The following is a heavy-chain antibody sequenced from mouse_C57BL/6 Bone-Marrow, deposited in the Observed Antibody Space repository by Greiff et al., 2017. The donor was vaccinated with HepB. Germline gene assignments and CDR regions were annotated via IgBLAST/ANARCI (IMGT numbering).Heavy chain of an antibody. CDR3: ARSLFITTVVGYYAMDY. CDR1: GYTFTSYW. V-gene: IGHV1-55*01. CDR2: IYPGSGST. D-gene: IGHD1-1*01. Sequence: QVQLKQPGAELVKPGASVKMSCKASGYTFTSYWITWVKQRPGQGLEWIGDIYPGSGSTNYKEKFKSKATLTVDTSSSTAYMQLSSLTSEDSAVYYCARSLFITTVVGYYAMDYWGQGTSVTVSS. J-gene: IGHJ4*01.